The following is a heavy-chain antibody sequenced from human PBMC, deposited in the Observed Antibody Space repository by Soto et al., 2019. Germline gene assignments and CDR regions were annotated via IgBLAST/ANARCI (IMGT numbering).Heavy chain of an antibody. D-gene: IGHD1-7*01. V-gene: IGHV4-59*01. J-gene: IGHJ4*02. CDR1: GGSISSYY. Sequence: SETLSLTCTVSGGSISSYYWSWIRQPPGKGLEWIGYIYYSGSTNYNPSLKSRVTISVDTSKNQFSLNLRSVTAADTAVYYCARGSYGNYLWGRGTLVTVSS. CDR3: ARGSYGNYL. CDR2: IYYSGST.